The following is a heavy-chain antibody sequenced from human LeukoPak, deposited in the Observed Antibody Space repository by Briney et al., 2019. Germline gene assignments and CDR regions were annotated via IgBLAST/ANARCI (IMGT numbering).Heavy chain of an antibody. D-gene: IGHD2-15*01. V-gene: IGHV3-48*03. Sequence: PGGSLRLSCAASGFTFSSYEMNWVRQAPGKGLEWVSYISSSGSTIYYADSVKGRFTISRDNSKNTLYLQMNSLRAEDTAVYYCAKGVVVVAAKYYFDYWGQGTLVTVSS. CDR3: AKGVVVVAAKYYFDY. CDR2: ISSSGSTI. CDR1: GFTFSSYE. J-gene: IGHJ4*02.